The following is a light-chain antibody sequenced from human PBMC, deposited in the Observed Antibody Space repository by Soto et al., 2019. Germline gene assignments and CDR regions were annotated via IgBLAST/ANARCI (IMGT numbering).Light chain of an antibody. CDR3: LQDNSYPGT. J-gene: IGKJ1*01. Sequence: DIQMTQSPSTLSASVGDRVTITCRASQSISSWLAWYQQKPGKAPKLLIYDASSLESGVPSRFSGSGSGTEFTLPISSLQPDDFASYYCLQDNSYPGTFGQGTKVEIK. CDR1: QSISSW. CDR2: DAS. V-gene: IGKV1-5*01.